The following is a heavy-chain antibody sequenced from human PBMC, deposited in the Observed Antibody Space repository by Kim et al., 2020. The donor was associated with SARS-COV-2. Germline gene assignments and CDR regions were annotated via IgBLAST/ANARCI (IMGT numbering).Heavy chain of an antibody. J-gene: IGHJ6*02. CDR2: ISSSSSTI. CDR1: GFTFSSYS. V-gene: IGHV3-48*02. Sequence: GGSLRLSCAASGFTFSSYSMNWVRQAPGKGLEWVSYISSSSSTIYYADSVKGRFTISRDNAKNSLYLQMNSLRDEDTAVYYCARLAARAYNSSTKNYGMDVWGQGTTVTVSS. CDR3: ARLAARAYNSSTKNYGMDV. D-gene: IGHD6-13*01.